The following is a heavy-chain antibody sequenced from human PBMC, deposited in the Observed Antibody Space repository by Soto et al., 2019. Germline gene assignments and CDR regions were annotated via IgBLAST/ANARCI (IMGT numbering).Heavy chain of an antibody. Sequence: QVQLVQSGAEVKKPGASVKVSCKASGITSTTYAIHWVSQAPGQGLEWMGWINTGNGNTRYSQRFLGRVSLTTDTSASTASIHLSSLTSEDTAVYYCARAISGYVTWGQGTMITVSA. D-gene: IGHD5-12*01. J-gene: IGHJ5*02. CDR3: ARAISGYVT. CDR2: INTGNGNT. V-gene: IGHV1-3*04. CDR1: GITSTTYA.